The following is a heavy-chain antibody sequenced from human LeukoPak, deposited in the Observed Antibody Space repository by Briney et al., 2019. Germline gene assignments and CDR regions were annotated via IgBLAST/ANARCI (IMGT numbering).Heavy chain of an antibody. J-gene: IGHJ6*02. V-gene: IGHV3-23*01. CDR2: ISGGGVTT. D-gene: IGHD3-16*01. CDR1: GFTSIAYA. CDR3: ARNQQLGGHSYYYYGMDV. Sequence: GGSLRLSCVGSGFTSIAYALTWARQAPGKGLEWVSGISGGGVTTYYVDSVKGRFTISRDNSKNTLYLQMNSLRADDTAIYYCARNQQLGGHSYYYYGMDVWGQGTTVTVSS.